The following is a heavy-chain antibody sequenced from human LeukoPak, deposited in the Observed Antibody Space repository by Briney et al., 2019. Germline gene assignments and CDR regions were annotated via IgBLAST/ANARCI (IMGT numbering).Heavy chain of an antibody. CDR2: IYTSGST. J-gene: IGHJ6*03. CDR3: ARDVINVVVVPAAATKVSYYYYMDV. V-gene: IGHV4-61*02. D-gene: IGHD2-2*01. Sequence: SETLSLTCTVSGGSISSGSYYWSWIRQPAGKGLEWIGRIYTSGSTNYNPSLKSRVTISVDTSKNQFSLKLSSVTAADTAVYYCARDVINVVVVPAAATKVSYYYYMDVWGKGTTVTVSS. CDR1: GGSISSGSYY.